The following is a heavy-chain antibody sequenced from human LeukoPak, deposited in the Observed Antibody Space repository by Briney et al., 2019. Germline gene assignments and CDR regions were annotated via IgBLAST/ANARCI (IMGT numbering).Heavy chain of an antibody. CDR3: ARGRGLPPRGYFDY. CDR1: GFTFSSYA. D-gene: IGHD4-11*01. CDR2: ISGGGGST. J-gene: IGHJ4*02. V-gene: IGHV3-23*01. Sequence: GGSLRLSCAASGFTFSSYAMSWVRQAPGKGLEWVSAISGGGGSTYYADSVKGRFTISRDNSKNTLYLQMNSLRAEDTAVYYCARGRGLPPRGYFDYWGQGTLVTVSS.